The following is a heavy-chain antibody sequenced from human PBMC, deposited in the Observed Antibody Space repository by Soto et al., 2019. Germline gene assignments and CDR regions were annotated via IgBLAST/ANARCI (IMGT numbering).Heavy chain of an antibody. CDR3: ARAELKVRGEVNWFDP. J-gene: IGHJ5*02. Sequence: SVKVSCKASGGTFSSYAISWVRQAPGQGLEWMGGITPIFGTANYAQKFQGRVTITSDESTSTAYMELSSLRSEDTAVYYCARAELKVRGEVNWFDPWGQGTLVTVSS. D-gene: IGHD3-10*01. CDR2: ITPIFGTA. CDR1: GGTFSSYA. V-gene: IGHV1-69*13.